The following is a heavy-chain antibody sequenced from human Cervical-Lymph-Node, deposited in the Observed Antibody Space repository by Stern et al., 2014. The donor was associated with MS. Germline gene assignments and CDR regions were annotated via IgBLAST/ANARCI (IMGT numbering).Heavy chain of an antibody. CDR3: VRDGLTGSDY. CDR2: VHYSGKT. J-gene: IGHJ4*02. Sequence: QLQLQESGPGVLKPSETLSLTCSASGVSVTSSSYYWIWVPPSPGKGLEWSGHVHYSGKTSYNPSLKSRVSISVDTSKNHFSLRLDSVTAADTAVYYCVRDGLTGSDYWGQGTLVAVSS. D-gene: IGHD1-20*01. CDR1: GVSVTSSSYY. V-gene: IGHV4-61*03.